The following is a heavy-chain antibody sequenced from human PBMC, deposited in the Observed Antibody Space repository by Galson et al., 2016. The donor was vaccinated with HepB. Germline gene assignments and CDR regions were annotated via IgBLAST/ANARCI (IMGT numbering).Heavy chain of an antibody. CDR2: INHGGTNT. CDR1: GFTFNSYW. V-gene: IGHV3-74*01. Sequence: SLRLSCAASGFTFNSYWMHWVRQAPGKGLVWVSRINHGGTNTDNADSVKGRIAISRDNAKNTLYLQMTNLRTEDTAVYYCARGNGRPGDRGDYWAQGTLVTVSS. J-gene: IGHJ4*02. CDR3: ARGNGRPGDRGDY. D-gene: IGHD3-10*01.